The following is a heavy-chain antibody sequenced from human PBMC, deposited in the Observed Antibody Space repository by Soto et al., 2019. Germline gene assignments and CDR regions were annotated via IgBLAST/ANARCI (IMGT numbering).Heavy chain of an antibody. V-gene: IGHV3-11*05. CDR3: AKDTGSFDY. Sequence: PGGSLRLSCAAAGFTFSDYYMSWIRQAPGKGLEWVSYISSSSSYTNYADSVKGRFTISRDNSKNTLYLQMNSLRAEDTAVYYCAKDTGSFDYWGQGTLVTVSS. CDR1: GFTFSDYY. D-gene: IGHD1-1*01. J-gene: IGHJ4*02. CDR2: ISSSSSYT.